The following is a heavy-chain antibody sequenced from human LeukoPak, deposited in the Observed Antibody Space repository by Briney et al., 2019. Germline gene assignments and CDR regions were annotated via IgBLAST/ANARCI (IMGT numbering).Heavy chain of an antibody. V-gene: IGHV3-74*01. CDR3: ARDHIAAGGTANYYYYYYMDV. Sequence: GGSLRLSCAASGFTFSSYGMNWVRQAPGKGLVWVSRINSDGSSTSYADSVKGRFTISRDNAKNTLNLQMNSLRAEDTAVYYCARDHIAAGGTANYYYYYYMDVWGKGTTVTISS. CDR1: GFTFSSYG. CDR2: INSDGSST. J-gene: IGHJ6*03. D-gene: IGHD6-13*01.